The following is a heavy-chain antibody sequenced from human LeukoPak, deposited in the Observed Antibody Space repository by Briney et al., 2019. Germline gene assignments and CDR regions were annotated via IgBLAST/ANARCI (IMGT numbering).Heavy chain of an antibody. D-gene: IGHD3-10*01. CDR2: IIPILGIA. V-gene: IGHV1-69*04. CDR1: GGTFSSYA. CDR3: ARVPSDYYGSGSYYTPPNWFDP. J-gene: IGHJ5*02. Sequence: SVKVSCKASGGTFSSYAISWVRQAPGQGLEWMGRIIPILGIANYAQKFQGRVTITADESTSTAYMELSSLRSEDTAVYYCARVPSDYYGSGSYYTPPNWFDPWGQGTLVTVSS.